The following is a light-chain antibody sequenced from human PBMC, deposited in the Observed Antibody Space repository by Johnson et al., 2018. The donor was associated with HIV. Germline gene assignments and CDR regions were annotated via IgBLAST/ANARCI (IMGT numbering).Light chain of an antibody. Sequence: QSVLTQPPSVSAAPGQKVTISCSGSSSNIGNNYVSWYQQLPGTAPKLLISDNNKRPSGIPDRFSGSKSGTSATLVISGLQTGDEADYYCGTWDSSLSAGVFGTGTKVTVL. J-gene: IGLJ1*01. CDR1: SSNIGNNY. CDR2: DNN. V-gene: IGLV1-51*01. CDR3: GTWDSSLSAGV.